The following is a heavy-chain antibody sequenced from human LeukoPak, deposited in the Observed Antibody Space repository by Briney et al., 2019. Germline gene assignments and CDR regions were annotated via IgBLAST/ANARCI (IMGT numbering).Heavy chain of an antibody. J-gene: IGHJ3*02. Sequence: ASVKVSCKASGYTFTSYAMHWVRQAPGQRLEWMGWINAGNGNTKYSQKFQGRVTITRDTSASTAYMELSSLRSEDTAVYYCARDQVAGHAFDIWGQGTMVTVSS. CDR1: GYTFTSYA. CDR2: INAGNGNT. CDR3: ARDQVAGHAFDI. V-gene: IGHV1-3*01.